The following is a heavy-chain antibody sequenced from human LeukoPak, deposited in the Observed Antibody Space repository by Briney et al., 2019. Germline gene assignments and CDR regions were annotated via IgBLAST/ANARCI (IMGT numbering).Heavy chain of an antibody. CDR3: ARDSLRLEPPGVAFDI. CDR1: GYTITSYG. V-gene: IGHV1-18*01. CDR2: ISAYNGNT. Sequence: ASVKVSCKASGYTITSYGISWVRQAPGQGLEWMGWISAYNGNTNYVQKLQGRVTMTTDTSTSTAYMELRSLRSDDTAVYYCARDSLRLEPPGVAFDIWGQGTMVTVSS. D-gene: IGHD3-3*01. J-gene: IGHJ3*02.